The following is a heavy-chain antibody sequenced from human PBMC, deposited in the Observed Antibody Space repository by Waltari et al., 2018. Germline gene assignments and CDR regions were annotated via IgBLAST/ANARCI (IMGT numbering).Heavy chain of an antibody. J-gene: IGHJ4*02. CDR3: ASVPARYGSGQSDY. CDR2: INPNSGGT. V-gene: IGHV1-2*06. D-gene: IGHD3-10*01. Sequence: QVQLVQSGAEVKKPGASVKVSCKASGYTFTGYYMHWVRQAPGQGLEWRCRINPNSGGTNYAQKFQGRVTMTRDTSISTAYMELSRLRSDDTAVYYCASVPARYGSGQSDYWGQGTLVTVSS. CDR1: GYTFTGYY.